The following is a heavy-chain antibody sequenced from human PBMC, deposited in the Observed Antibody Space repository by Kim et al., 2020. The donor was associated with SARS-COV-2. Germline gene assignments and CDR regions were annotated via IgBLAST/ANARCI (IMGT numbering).Heavy chain of an antibody. CDR3: AREGPAEAAYWNYRPLVYYCMDV. Sequence: ASVKVSCKASGYTFTSYAMNWVRQAPGQGLEWMGWINTNTGNPTYAQGFTGRVVFSLDTSVSTAYLQISSLNAEDTAVYYCAREGPAEAAYWNYRPLVYYCMDVWGQGTTVTVSS. V-gene: IGHV7-4-1*02. D-gene: IGHD1-7*01. J-gene: IGHJ6*02. CDR2: INTNTGNP. CDR1: GYTFTSYA.